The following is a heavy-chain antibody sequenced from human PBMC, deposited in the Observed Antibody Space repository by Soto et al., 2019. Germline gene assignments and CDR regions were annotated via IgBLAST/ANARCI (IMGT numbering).Heavy chain of an antibody. V-gene: IGHV1-69*13. J-gene: IGHJ5*02. CDR1: GGTFSSYA. D-gene: IGHD4-4*01. CDR3: ARDLLRYSNYGVGTLITWCDP. Sequence: SVKVSCKASGGTFSSYAISWVRQAPGQGLEWMGGIIPIFGTANYAQKFQGRVTLTADESTSTAYMELSSLRSEDTAVYYCARDLLRYSNYGVGTLITWCDPWGQGTLVTVSS. CDR2: IIPIFGTA.